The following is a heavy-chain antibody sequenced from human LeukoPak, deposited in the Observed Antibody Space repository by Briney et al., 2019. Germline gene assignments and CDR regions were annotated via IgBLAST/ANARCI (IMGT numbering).Heavy chain of an antibody. CDR3: VSGGDYHVRLCTY. CDR2: ISTDGTTSV. CDR1: GFPFTIYV. V-gene: IGHV3-30*04. Sequence: GGSLRLSCETSGFPFTIYVLHWVRQAPGKGLEWLAGISTDGTTSVSYAEAVRGRFTISRDNAKNSLYLQMNSLRAEDTAVYYCVSGGDYHVRLCTYWGQGTLVTVSS. D-gene: IGHD4-17*01. J-gene: IGHJ4*01.